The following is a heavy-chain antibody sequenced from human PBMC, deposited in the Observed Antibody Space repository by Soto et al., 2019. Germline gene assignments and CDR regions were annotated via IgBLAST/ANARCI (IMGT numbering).Heavy chain of an antibody. J-gene: IGHJ6*02. CDR2: IRSKAYGGTT. D-gene: IGHD3-22*01. V-gene: IGHV3-49*03. Sequence: PGGSLRLSCTASGFTFGDYAMSWFRQALGKGLEWVGFIRSKAYGGTTEYAASVKGRFTISRDDSKSIAYLQMNSLKTEDTAVYYCTRVFDDSSGYYYSYYYGMDVWGQGTTVTVSS. CDR3: TRVFDDSSGYYYSYYYGMDV. CDR1: GFTFGDYA.